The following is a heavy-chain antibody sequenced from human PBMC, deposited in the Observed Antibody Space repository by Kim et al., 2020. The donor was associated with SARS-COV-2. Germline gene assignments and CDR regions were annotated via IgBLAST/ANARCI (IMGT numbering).Heavy chain of an antibody. Sequence: GGSLRLSCAASGFSFGIYAMSWVRQAPGKGLEWVSTIGGLDGGIFHADSVKGRFTISRDNSKNTLYLQMTNLKTEDTATYYCARRPWTEAAGAAHIDPWGQGALVTVS. V-gene: IGHV3-23*01. D-gene: IGHD6-13*01. CDR2: IGGLDGGI. CDR3: ARRPWTEAAGAAHIDP. CDR1: GFSFGIYA. J-gene: IGHJ5*02.